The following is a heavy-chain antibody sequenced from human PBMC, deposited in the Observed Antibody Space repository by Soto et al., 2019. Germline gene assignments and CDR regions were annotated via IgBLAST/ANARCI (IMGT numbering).Heavy chain of an antibody. Sequence: EVQLVESGGGLVKAGGSLRLSCAASGFTFSSYSMNWVRQAPGKGLEWVSSISSSSSYIYYADSVKGRFTISRDNAKNSLYLQMNSLRAEDTAVYYCARVHDYGGNSTYGMDVWGQGTTVTVSS. CDR1: GFTFSSYS. V-gene: IGHV3-21*01. D-gene: IGHD4-17*01. CDR2: ISSSSSYI. J-gene: IGHJ6*02. CDR3: ARVHDYGGNSTYGMDV.